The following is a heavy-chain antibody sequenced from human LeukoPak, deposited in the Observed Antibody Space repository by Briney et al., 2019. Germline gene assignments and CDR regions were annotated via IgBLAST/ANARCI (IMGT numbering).Heavy chain of an antibody. CDR1: GGSTSSGDYY. CDR2: IYYSGST. D-gene: IGHD2-2*01. CDR3: ARDPVPVSPHAFDI. Sequence: SQTLSLTCTVSGGSTSSGDYYWSWIRQPPGKGLEWIGYIYYSGSTYYNPSLKSRVTISVDTSKNQFSLKLSSVTAADTAVYYCARDPVPVSPHAFDIWGQGTMVTVSS. V-gene: IGHV4-30-4*08. J-gene: IGHJ3*02.